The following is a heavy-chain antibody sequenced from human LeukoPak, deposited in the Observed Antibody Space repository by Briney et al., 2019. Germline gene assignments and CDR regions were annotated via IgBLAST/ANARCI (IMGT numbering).Heavy chain of an antibody. CDR1: GFTFRSYA. CDR3: ARDGYRIPFDY. J-gene: IGHJ4*02. V-gene: IGHV3-23*01. CDR2: ISGSGGST. Sequence: GGSLRLSCAASGFTFRSYAMNWVRQAPGKGLEWVSSISGSGGSTYYADSVKGRFTISRDNSKNTLYLQTNSLRADDTAVYYCARDGYRIPFDYWGQGTLVTVSS. D-gene: IGHD5-24*01.